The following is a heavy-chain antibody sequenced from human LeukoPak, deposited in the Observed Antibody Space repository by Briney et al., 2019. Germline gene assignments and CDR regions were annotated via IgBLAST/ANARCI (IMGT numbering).Heavy chain of an antibody. CDR3: ARGIVVVVAATNYGMDV. V-gene: IGHV6-1*01. Sequence: SQTLSLTCAISGDSVSSNSAAWNWIRQSPSRGLEWLGRTYYRSKWYNNYAVSVKSRITINPDTSKNQFSLQLNSVTPEDTAVYYCARGIVVVVAATNYGMDVWGQGTTVTVSS. D-gene: IGHD2-15*01. CDR1: GDSVSSNSAA. CDR2: TYYRSKWYN. J-gene: IGHJ6*02.